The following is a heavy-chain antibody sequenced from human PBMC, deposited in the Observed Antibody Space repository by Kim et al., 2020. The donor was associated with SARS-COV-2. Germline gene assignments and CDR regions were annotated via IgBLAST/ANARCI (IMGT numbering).Heavy chain of an antibody. CDR1: GGSISSSSYY. D-gene: IGHD6-13*01. CDR2: IYYSGST. J-gene: IGHJ4*02. CDR3: ARHVHDYGYSSSWYGTFIDY. Sequence: SETLSLTCTVSGGSISSSSYYWGWIRQPPGKGLEWIGSIYYSGSTYYNPSLKSRVTISVDTSKNQFSLKLSSVTAADTAVYYCARHVHDYGYSSSWYGTFIDYWGQGTLVTVSS. V-gene: IGHV4-39*01.